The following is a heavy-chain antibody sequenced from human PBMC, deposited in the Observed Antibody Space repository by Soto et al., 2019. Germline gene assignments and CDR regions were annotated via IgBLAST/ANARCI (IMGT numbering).Heavy chain of an antibody. D-gene: IGHD2-2*01. CDR2: IYYSGST. J-gene: IGHJ3*02. Sequence: SETLSLTCTVSGGSISSYYWSWIRQPPGKGLEWIGYIYYSGSTNYNPSLKSRVTISVDTSKNQFSLKLSSVTAADTAVYYCARQGDCSSTSCYLGDAFDIWGQGTMVTVSS. V-gene: IGHV4-59*08. CDR1: GGSISSYY. CDR3: ARQGDCSSTSCYLGDAFDI.